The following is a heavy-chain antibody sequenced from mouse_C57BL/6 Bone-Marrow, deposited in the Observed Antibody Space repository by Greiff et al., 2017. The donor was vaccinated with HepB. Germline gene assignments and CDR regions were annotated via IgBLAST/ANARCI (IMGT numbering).Heavy chain of an antibody. CDR3: ARPDYGSSSYYAMDY. Sequence: QVQLQQSGAELARPGASVKLSCKASGYTFTSYGISWVKQRTGQGLEWIGEIYPRSGNTYYNEKFKGKATLTADKSSSTAYMELRSLTSEDSAVYFCARPDYGSSSYYAMDYWGQGTSVTVSS. CDR1: GYTFTSYG. D-gene: IGHD1-1*01. J-gene: IGHJ4*01. CDR2: IYPRSGNT. V-gene: IGHV1-81*01.